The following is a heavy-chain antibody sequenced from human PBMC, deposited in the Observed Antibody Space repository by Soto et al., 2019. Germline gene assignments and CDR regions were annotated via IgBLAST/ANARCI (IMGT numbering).Heavy chain of an antibody. CDR2: VNSDGSST. CDR3: AKAGDWNYVYDF. V-gene: IGHV3-74*01. Sequence: GGSLRLSCAASGFTFTHYRIHWVRQAPGKGLVWVSRVNSDGSSTNYADAVKGRFTISRDNSKNMAYLQMNNLTVEDTGVYYCAKAGDWNYVYDFWGQGTLVTVSS. D-gene: IGHD1-7*01. J-gene: IGHJ4*02. CDR1: GFTFTHYR.